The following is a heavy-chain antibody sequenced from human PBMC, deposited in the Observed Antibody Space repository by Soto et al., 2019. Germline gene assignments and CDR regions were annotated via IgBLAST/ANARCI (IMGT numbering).Heavy chain of an antibody. D-gene: IGHD2-2*01. CDR1: GFSFSDYW. CDR3: VRDHHGGDCYSTTCDDVLTTYFDH. J-gene: IGHJ4*02. V-gene: IGHV3-7*01. Sequence: EVQLVESGGGLVQPGGSLRLSCAASGFSFSDYWMSWVRQSPGKGLEWVANIKQDGTDKYYVDSVKGRFTISRDNAKNSLYLQMDSLRADDTAVYYCVRDHHGGDCYSTTCDDVLTTYFDHWGQGTLVTVSS. CDR2: IKQDGTDK.